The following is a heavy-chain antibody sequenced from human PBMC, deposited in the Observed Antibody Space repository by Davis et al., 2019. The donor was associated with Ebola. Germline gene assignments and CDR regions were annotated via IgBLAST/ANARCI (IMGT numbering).Heavy chain of an antibody. CDR3: ASPGIAAGAPRY. Sequence: ASETVSCKASGYTFNIYYMYWVRQAPGQGLEWMGIINPSGGTTSYAQKFQGRVTMTRDTSTSTVYMELISLRSEDTAVYYCASPGIAAGAPRYWGQGTLVTVSS. J-gene: IGHJ4*02. V-gene: IGHV1-46*02. D-gene: IGHD6-13*01. CDR1: GYTFNIYY. CDR2: INPSGGTT.